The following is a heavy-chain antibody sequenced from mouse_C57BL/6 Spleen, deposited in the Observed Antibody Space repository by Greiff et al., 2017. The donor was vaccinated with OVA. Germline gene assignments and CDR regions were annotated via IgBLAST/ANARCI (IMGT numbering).Heavy chain of an antibody. V-gene: IGHV1-53*01. Sequence: QVQLQQPGTELVKPGASVKLSCTASGYTFTSYWMPWVKQRPGQGLEWIGNINPSNGGTNYTEKFKSQSTLTVDNSSSTTYIQHSSLTSEKSAVYYCARSHAFYDYDGTGDYWGQGTTVTVSS. CDR2: INPSNGGT. D-gene: IGHD2-4*01. CDR1: GYTFTSYW. J-gene: IGHJ4*01. CDR3: ARSHAFYDYDGTGDY.